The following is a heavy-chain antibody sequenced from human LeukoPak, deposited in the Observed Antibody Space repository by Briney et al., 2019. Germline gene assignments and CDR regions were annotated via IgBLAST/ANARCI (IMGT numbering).Heavy chain of an antibody. CDR1: GFTFSSYA. J-gene: IGHJ6*02. D-gene: IGHD6-19*01. CDR2: ISYDGSNK. CDR3: ARERVSSGWYRSHYYYYGMDV. V-gene: IGHV3-30*04. Sequence: GGSLRLSCAASGFTFSSYAMHWVRQAPGKGLEWVAVISYDGSNKYYADSVKGRFTISRDNSKNTLYLQMNSLRAEDTAVYYCARERVSSGWYRSHYYYYGMDVWGQGTTVTVSS.